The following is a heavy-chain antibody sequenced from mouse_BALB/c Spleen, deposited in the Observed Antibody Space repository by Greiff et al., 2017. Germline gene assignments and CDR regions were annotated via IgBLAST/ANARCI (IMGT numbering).Heavy chain of an antibody. Sequence: QVQLQESGPGLVAPSQSLSITCTASGFSLTSYGVHWVRQPPGKGLEWLGVIWAGGSTNYNSALMSRLSISKDNSNSQVVLKMNRLQTDDTAMYYCGRMSTRYFDDWGEGTTVTVSS. CDR2: IWAGGST. CDR1: GFSLTSYG. CDR3: GRMSTRYFDD. V-gene: IGHV2-9*02. D-gene: IGHD2-4*01. J-gene: IGHJ1*01.